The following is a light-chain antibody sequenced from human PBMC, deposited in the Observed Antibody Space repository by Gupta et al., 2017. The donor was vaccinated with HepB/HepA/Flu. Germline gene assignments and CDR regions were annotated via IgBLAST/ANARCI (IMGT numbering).Light chain of an antibody. V-gene: IGLV2-18*02. CDR1: STDIGSFNR. Sequence: QSPLTPPPSQSAPPGPSVPLSYTGTSTDIGSFNRVSWYQQPPGTAPKLMIYEVSNRPSGVPDRFSGSKSGNTASLTISGLQAEDEADYYCNSYTSSSTLVFGGGTKLTVL. CDR3: NSYTSSSTLV. CDR2: EVS. J-gene: IGLJ2*01.